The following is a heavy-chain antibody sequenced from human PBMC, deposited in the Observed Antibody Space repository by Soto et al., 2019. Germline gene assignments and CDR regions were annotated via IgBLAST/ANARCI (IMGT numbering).Heavy chain of an antibody. Sequence: QVQLVQSGGEVKKPGASVKVSCKASGYTFTNYGVTWVRQSPGQGLEWMGWISAYTDNPNYAQKFQGRVTMTIDTSTTTAYMDLRSLTSDDTAVYCCARVIPGAEAWFGPWGQGTLVTVSS. CDR2: ISAYTDNP. CDR3: ARVIPGAEAWFGP. J-gene: IGHJ5*02. D-gene: IGHD2-2*02. CDR1: GYTFTNYG. V-gene: IGHV1-18*01.